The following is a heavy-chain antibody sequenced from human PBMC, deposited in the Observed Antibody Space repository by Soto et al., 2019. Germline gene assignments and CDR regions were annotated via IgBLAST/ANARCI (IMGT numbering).Heavy chain of an antibody. CDR2: ISSSGSTI. CDR1: GFTFSDYY. D-gene: IGHD3-16*01. J-gene: IGHJ3*02. V-gene: IGHV3-11*01. CDR3: ARERFSREEEFYDYIWGSSRDAFDI. Sequence: GGSLRLSCAASGFTFSDYYMSWIRQAPGKGLEWVSYISSSGSTIYYADSVKGRFTISRDNAKNSLYLQMNSLRAEDTVVYYCARERFSREEEFYDYIWGSSRDAFDIWGQGTMVTVSS.